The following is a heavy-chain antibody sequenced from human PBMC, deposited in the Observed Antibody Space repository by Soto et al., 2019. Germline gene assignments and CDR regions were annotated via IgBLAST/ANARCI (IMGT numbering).Heavy chain of an antibody. CDR2: INADYGNT. J-gene: IGHJ5*02. D-gene: IGHD4-4*01. CDR3: ARKSLSNFNWFDP. Sequence: ASVKISSKASGYTLTNYGITWVRQAPGQGLEWMGWINADYGNTNYEQKFQGRVTMTTDTSTNTAYMELRSLRSDDTAVYYCARKSLSNFNWFDPWGQGTLVTVSA. CDR1: GYTLTNYG. V-gene: IGHV1-18*04.